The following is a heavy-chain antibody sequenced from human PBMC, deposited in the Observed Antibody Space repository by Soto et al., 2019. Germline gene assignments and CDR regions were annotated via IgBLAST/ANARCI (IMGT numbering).Heavy chain of an antibody. J-gene: IGHJ4*02. Sequence: QAQVVQSGAEVRKPGSSVKLSCKASEGTFNSYAIAWVRQAPGQGLEWMGGIIPYYNTLNYAQKFQDRVTITADDSTNTAYMELSSRRSYDTAVYFCASGASRWYPYCFDSWAQGTLVTVSS. CDR1: EGTFNSYA. D-gene: IGHD6-13*01. V-gene: IGHV1-69*01. CDR2: IIPYYNTL. CDR3: ASGASRWYPYCFDS.